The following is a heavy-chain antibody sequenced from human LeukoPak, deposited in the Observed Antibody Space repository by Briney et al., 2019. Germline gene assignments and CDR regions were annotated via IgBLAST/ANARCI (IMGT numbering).Heavy chain of an antibody. CDR2: IKQDASEE. V-gene: IGHV3-7*01. D-gene: IGHD6-6*01. Sequence: GGSLRLSCAASGFSFSSYWMTWVRQAPGKGLEWVANIKQDASEEHYVDSVKGRFTISRDNAKSSLYLQLNSLRVEDTALYFCPSTPSLSYWGQGTLVTVSS. CDR3: PSTPSLSY. CDR1: GFSFSSYW. J-gene: IGHJ4*02.